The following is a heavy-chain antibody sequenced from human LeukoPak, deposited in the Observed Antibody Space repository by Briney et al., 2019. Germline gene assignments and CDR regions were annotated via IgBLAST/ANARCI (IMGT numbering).Heavy chain of an antibody. CDR3: ARRASSGYYYNLDYFDY. V-gene: IGHV1-2*02. J-gene: IGHJ4*02. Sequence: AXVTVSCKASGYTFTVYYMHWVRQAPGXGLEWMGWINPNSGGTNYAQKFQGRVTMTRDTSISTAYMELSRLRSDDTAVYYCARRASSGYYYNLDYFDYWGQGTLVTVSS. CDR1: GYTFTVYY. D-gene: IGHD3-22*01. CDR2: INPNSGGT.